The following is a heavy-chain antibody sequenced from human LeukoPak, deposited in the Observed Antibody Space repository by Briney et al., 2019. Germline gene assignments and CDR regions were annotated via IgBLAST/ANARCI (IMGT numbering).Heavy chain of an antibody. V-gene: IGHV3-21*01. CDR2: ISSRSGYI. J-gene: IGHJ3*02. CDR1: GFTFSSYG. Sequence: GGSLRLSCAASGFTFSSYGMSWVRQAPGKGLEWVSSISSRSGYIYYADSVKGRFTISRDNAKNSLYLQMNSLRAEDTAVYYCAREEDYFDSSGYYLSAFDIWGQGTMVTVSS. D-gene: IGHD3-22*01. CDR3: AREEDYFDSSGYYLSAFDI.